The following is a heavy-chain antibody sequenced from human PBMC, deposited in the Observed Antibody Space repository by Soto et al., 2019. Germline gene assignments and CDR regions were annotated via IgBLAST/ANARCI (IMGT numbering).Heavy chain of an antibody. D-gene: IGHD3-10*01. CDR2: ISAYNGNT. J-gene: IGHJ5*02. CDR1: GYIFTNYG. V-gene: IGHV1-18*01. CDR3: ARDPKWDGSGSYYWCDP. Sequence: QVQLVQSGAEVKKPGASVKVSCRASGYIFTNYGISWVRQAPGQGLEWMGWISAYNGNTNYAQRLQGRVTMTTDTSTTTAYMELRSLRSDDTAVYYCARDPKWDGSGSYYWCDPWGQGTLVTVSS.